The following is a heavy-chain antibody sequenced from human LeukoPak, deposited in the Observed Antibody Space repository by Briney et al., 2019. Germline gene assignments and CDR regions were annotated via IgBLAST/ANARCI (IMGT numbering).Heavy chain of an antibody. CDR1: GFTFSDYY. CDR3: ARDTGPVRYFDWLLSGGWFDP. V-gene: IGHV3-11*01. CDR2: ISSSSSTI. J-gene: IGHJ5*02. D-gene: IGHD3-9*01. Sequence: PGGSLRLSCAASGFTFSDYYMSWIRQAPGKGLEWVSYISSSSSTIYYADSVKGRFTISRDNAKNSLYLQMNSLRAEDTAVYYCARDTGPVRYFDWLLSGGWFDPWGQGTLVTVSS.